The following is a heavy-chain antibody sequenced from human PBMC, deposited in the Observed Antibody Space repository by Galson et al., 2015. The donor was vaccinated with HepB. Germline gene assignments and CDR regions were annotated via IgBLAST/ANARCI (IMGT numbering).Heavy chain of an antibody. D-gene: IGHD4-23*01. J-gene: IGHJ6*03. V-gene: IGHV3-21*01. CDR3: ARELPEYVHGGILYYYYMDV. CDR1: GFTFSSYS. Sequence: SLRLSCAASGFTFSSYSMNWVRQAPGKGLEWVSSISSSSSYIYYADSVKGRFTISRDNAKNSLYLQMNSLRAEDTAVYYCARELPEYVHGGILYYYYMDVWGKGTTVTVSS. CDR2: ISSSSSYI.